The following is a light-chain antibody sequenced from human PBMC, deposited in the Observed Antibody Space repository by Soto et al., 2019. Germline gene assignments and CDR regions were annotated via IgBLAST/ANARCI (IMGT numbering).Light chain of an antibody. Sequence: QSALTQPPSASGSPGQSVTISCTGTSSDVGGYNYVSWFQQHPGKAPKLIIHGVNQRPSGVPDRFSGSKSGNTASLTVSGLQAEDEGTYYCSSYGGYNNVVFGTGTKLTVL. CDR2: GVN. J-gene: IGLJ1*01. CDR3: SSYGGYNNVV. CDR1: SSDVGGYNY. V-gene: IGLV2-8*01.